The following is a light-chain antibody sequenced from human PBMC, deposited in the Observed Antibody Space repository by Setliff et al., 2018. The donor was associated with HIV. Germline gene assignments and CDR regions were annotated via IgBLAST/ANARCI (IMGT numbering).Light chain of an antibody. V-gene: IGLV2-14*03. Sequence: QSALTQPASVSGSPGQSITISCTGTSSDVDGYNYVSWYQQHPGKAPKLLIYGVTNRPSGVSNRFSGSKSGNAASLTISGLQSEDESIYYCSSYTSSGTLVFGTGTKVTVL. CDR3: SSYTSSGTLV. CDR1: SSDVDGYNY. CDR2: GVT. J-gene: IGLJ1*01.